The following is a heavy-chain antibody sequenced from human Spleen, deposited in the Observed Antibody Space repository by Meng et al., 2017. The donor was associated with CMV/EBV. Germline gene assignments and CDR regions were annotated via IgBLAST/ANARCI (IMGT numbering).Heavy chain of an antibody. CDR2: ISSIAGEFI. Sequence: GESLKISCTASGFTLSSFGINWIRQAPGKGLEWVSSISSIAGEFIYYADSVKGRFTISRDNSNNTLHLQMNSLRADDTAVYYCVKGWQQLGDSWGQGTLVTVSS. CDR1: GFTLSSFG. V-gene: IGHV3-21*04. J-gene: IGHJ4*02. CDR3: VKGWQQLGDS. D-gene: IGHD4-23*01.